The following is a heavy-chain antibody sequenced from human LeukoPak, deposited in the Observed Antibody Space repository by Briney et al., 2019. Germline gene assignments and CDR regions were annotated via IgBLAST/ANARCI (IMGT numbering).Heavy chain of an antibody. J-gene: IGHJ4*02. D-gene: IGHD7-27*01. CDR2: ISGGGETI. CDR3: ARAWGSADY. V-gene: IGHV3-11*01. Sequence: GGSLRLSCAASKFTFSDYYMSWIRQAPGKGLEWLSYISGGGETIYYADSVKGRFTISRDNAKNSLYLQMNSLRAEDTAVYYCARAWGSADYWGQGTQVTVSS. CDR1: KFTFSDYY.